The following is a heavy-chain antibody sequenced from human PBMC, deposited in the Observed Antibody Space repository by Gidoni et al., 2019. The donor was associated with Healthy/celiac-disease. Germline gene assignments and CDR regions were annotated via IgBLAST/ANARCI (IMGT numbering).Heavy chain of an antibody. Sequence: EVQLVESGGGWVKPGGSMRLSCAASGFTVVSNYMSWVRQAPGKGLEWVSFIYSGGSTYYADSVKGRFTISRDNAKNTLYLQMNSLRAVDTAVYYCARDLVGATPWFAPWGQGTLVTVSS. D-gene: IGHD1-26*01. J-gene: IGHJ5*02. V-gene: IGHV3-53*01. CDR2: IYSGGST. CDR1: GFTVVSNY. CDR3: ARDLVGATPWFAP.